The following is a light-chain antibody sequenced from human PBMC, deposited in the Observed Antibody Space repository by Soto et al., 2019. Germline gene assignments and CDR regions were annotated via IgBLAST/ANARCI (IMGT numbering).Light chain of an antibody. Sequence: DIVMTQSPDSLAVSLGERATINCKSSQSVLLSSNNKNYLAWYQQIPGQPPKLLIYWTSTRESGVPDRFSGSGSGTEFTLTISSLQPDDFATYYCQHYNSYSEAFGQGTKVDIK. CDR2: WTS. CDR3: QHYNSYSEA. CDR1: QSVLLSSNNKNY. J-gene: IGKJ1*01. V-gene: IGKV4-1*01.